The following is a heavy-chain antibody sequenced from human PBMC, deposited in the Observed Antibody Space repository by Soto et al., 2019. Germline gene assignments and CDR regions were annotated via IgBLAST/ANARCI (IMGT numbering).Heavy chain of an antibody. V-gene: IGHV4-39*01. CDR3: ATQEVGGTYVYTFDP. D-gene: IGHD1-26*01. CDR1: GGSITSSSYY. Sequence: PSETLSLTCTVSGGSITSSSYYWGWIRQPPGKGLEWIGSIYYSGSTYYNPSLKSRVTISVDTSKNQFSLKLSSVTSADTAVYYCATQEVGGTYVYTFDPWGQGTLVTVSS. CDR2: IYYSGST. J-gene: IGHJ5*02.